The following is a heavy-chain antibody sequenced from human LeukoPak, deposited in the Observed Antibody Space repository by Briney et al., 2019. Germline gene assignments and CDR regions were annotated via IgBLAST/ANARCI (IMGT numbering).Heavy chain of an antibody. V-gene: IGHV3-23*01. D-gene: IGHD3-22*01. CDR3: ASPYDSRGYYPEDYFDY. CDR2: ISGSGGST. CDR1: GFTFSSYA. Sequence: GGSLRLSCAASGFTFSSYAMSWVRQAPGKGLEWVSAISGSGGSTYYADSVKGRFTISRDNSKNTLYLQMNSLRAEDTAVYYCASPYDSRGYYPEDYFDYWGQGTLVTVSS. J-gene: IGHJ4*02.